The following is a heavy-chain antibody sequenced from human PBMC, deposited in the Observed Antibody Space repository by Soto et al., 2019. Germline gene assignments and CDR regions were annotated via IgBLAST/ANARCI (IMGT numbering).Heavy chain of an antibody. Sequence: PSETLSLTCDVSGASITTYYCSWIRQAPWKGLEWIGNVYHTGSTDYNSSLRSRVTISVDTSKNQFSLNMNSVTAADTAVYYCARSLFGSGWTLDSWGQGALVTFCS. V-gene: IGHV4-59*13. CDR2: VYHTGST. J-gene: IGHJ4*02. CDR1: GASITTYY. D-gene: IGHD6-19*01. CDR3: ARSLFGSGWTLDS.